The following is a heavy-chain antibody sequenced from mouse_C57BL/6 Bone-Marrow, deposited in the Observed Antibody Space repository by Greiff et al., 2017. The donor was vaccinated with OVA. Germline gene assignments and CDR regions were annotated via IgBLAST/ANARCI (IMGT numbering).Heavy chain of an antibody. J-gene: IGHJ4*01. CDR2: LDPSDSET. CDR1: GYTFTSYW. CDR3: AEGLLYAIDY. D-gene: IGHD2-1*01. Sequence: VQLQQPGAELVRPGSSVKLSCKASGYTFTSYWMHRVKQRPIQGLERIGNLDPSDSETPSNQKFKDKATLTVDKSSSTAYMQLSSLTSEDSAVYYCAEGLLYAIDYWGQGTSVTVSS. V-gene: IGHV1-52*01.